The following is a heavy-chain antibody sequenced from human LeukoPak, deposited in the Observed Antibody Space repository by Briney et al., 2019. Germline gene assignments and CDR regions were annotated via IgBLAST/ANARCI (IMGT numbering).Heavy chain of an antibody. J-gene: IGHJ4*02. CDR3: ARHGEYYFDY. D-gene: IGHD3-10*01. V-gene: IGHV4-34*01. CDR2: ISRRGNT. CDR1: GGSFSGYY. Sequence: SETLSLTCAVYGGSFSGYYWSWIRQPPGKGLEWIGQISRRGNTNYNPSLKSRVTILVDTSKNQLSLKLSTVTAADTALYYCARHGEYYFDYWGQGTLVTVSS.